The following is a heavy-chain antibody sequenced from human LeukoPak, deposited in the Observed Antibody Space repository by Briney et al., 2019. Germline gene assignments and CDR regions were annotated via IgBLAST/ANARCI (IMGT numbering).Heavy chain of an antibody. V-gene: IGHV1-8*01. J-gene: IGHJ5*02. D-gene: IGHD2-2*01. CDR3: ARYERDIVVVPAATKRWFDP. Sequence: GASVKVSCKASGYTLTSYDINWVRQATGQGLVWMGWMNPNSGNTGYAQKFQGRVTMTRNTSISTAYMELSSLRSEDTAVYYCARYERDIVVVPAATKRWFDPWGQGTLVTVSS. CDR1: GYTLTSYD. CDR2: MNPNSGNT.